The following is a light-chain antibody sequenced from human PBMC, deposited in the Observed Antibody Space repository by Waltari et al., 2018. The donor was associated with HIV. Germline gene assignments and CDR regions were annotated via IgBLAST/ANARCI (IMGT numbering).Light chain of an antibody. V-gene: IGKV2-30*01. CDR2: NVS. Sequence: RSSESLVYSDGNTYLNWFQQRPGQSPRRLIYNVSNRDSGVPDRFSGSGSGTDFTLEISRVEAEDVGIYYCMQATHWPAPWTFGQGTKVEIK. J-gene: IGKJ1*01. CDR1: ESLVYSDGNTY. CDR3: MQATHWPAPWT.